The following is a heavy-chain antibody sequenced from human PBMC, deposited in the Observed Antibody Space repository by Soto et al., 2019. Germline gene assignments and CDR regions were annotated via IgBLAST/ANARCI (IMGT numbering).Heavy chain of an antibody. V-gene: IGHV4-39*01. J-gene: IGHJ3*02. D-gene: IGHD6-19*01. CDR2: IYYSGST. CDR3: ARRPGYSSGGGAFDI. Sequence: QLQLQESGPGLVKPSETLSLTCTVSGGSISSSSYYWGWIRQPPGKGLEWIGSIYYSGSTYYNPSLKSRVTISVDTSKNQFSLKLSSVTAADTAVYYCARRPGYSSGGGAFDIWGQGTMVTVSS. CDR1: GGSISSSSYY.